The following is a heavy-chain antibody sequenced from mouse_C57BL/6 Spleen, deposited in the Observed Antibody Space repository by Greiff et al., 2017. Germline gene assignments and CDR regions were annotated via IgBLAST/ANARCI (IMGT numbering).Heavy chain of an antibody. CDR2: ISDGGSYT. Sequence: EVQGVESGGGLVKPGGSLKLSCAASGFTFSSYAMSWVRQTPEKRLEWVATISDGGSYTYYPDNVKGRFTIPRDNATNNLYLQMSHLYSEDTAMXYCAKDYYYGSRHYFDDGGQGTTLSVSS. CDR1: GFTFSSYA. V-gene: IGHV5-4*01. J-gene: IGHJ2*01. CDR3: AKDYYYGSRHYFDD. D-gene: IGHD1-1*01.